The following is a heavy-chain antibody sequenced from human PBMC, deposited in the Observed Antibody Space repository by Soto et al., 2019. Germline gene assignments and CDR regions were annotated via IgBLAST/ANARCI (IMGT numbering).Heavy chain of an antibody. D-gene: IGHD3-9*01. V-gene: IGHV1-18*01. J-gene: IGHJ4*02. CDR2: VSAYNGNT. Sequence: GFAVKVSCKASGDTISKHGISSVRQAPGEGVDWMGWVSAYNGNTNYARKLQGRVTMTTDTSTSTAYMELRSLRSDDKAVYYCASFPESYDILNGYLHYFDYWAKATLVTASS. CDR3: ASFPESYDILNGYLHYFDY. CDR1: GDTISKHG.